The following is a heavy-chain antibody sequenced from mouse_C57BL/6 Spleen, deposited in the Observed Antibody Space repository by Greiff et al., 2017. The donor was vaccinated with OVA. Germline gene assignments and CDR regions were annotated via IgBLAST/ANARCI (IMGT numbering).Heavy chain of an antibody. CDR2: IYPGDGDT. V-gene: IGHV1-82*01. CDR1: GYAFSSSW. Sequence: QVQLKESGPELVKPGASVKISCKASGYAFSSSWMNWVKQRPGKGLEWIGRIYPGDGDTNYNGKFKGKATLTADKSSSTAYMQLSSLTSEDSAVYFCAREGGYYYGSSYSYWGQGTTLTVSS. CDR3: AREGGYYYGSSYSY. D-gene: IGHD1-1*01. J-gene: IGHJ2*01.